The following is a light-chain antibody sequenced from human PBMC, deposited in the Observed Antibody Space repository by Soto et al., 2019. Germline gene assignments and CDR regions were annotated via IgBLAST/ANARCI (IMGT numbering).Light chain of an antibody. CDR1: QNINNY. CDR2: DAS. V-gene: IGKV1-33*01. J-gene: IGKJ5*01. Sequence: DIQMPQSPSSLSTSLGYRFTITCQASQNINNYLNWYQQKPGRAPKLLIYDASNLEAGVPSRFRGSGSGTDFTFTISRLQPEDIATYYCQQYENLPTFGQGTRLEIK. CDR3: QQYENLPT.